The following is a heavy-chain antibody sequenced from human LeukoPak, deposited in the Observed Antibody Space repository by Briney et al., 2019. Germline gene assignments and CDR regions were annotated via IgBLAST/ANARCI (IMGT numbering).Heavy chain of an antibody. Sequence: PGGSLRLSCAASAFTFGSYAMSWVRHAPGKGLEWVSSISGGGSSTYYADSVKGRFTISRDNSKNTLYLQMNTLRAEDTALYYCAKASAYGGRSYYYYGMDVWGQGTTVTVSS. D-gene: IGHD4-23*01. CDR2: ISGGGSST. CDR3: AKASAYGGRSYYYYGMDV. V-gene: IGHV3-23*01. CDR1: AFTFGSYA. J-gene: IGHJ6*02.